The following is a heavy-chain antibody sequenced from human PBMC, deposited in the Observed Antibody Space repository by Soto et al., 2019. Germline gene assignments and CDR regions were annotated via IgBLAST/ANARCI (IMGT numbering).Heavy chain of an antibody. Sequence: GASVKVSCKASGYIFTDYYIHWVRQAPGQGLEWMGWINPDSGDTSYAQKFQGRVTMTRDTSTNTVYMELTTLRPDDTAVYFCARSSWRIFGVVIGWFDSWGQGTLVTVSS. V-gene: IGHV1-2*02. CDR1: GYIFTDYY. D-gene: IGHD3-3*01. CDR3: ARSSWRIFGVVIGWFDS. CDR2: INPDSGDT. J-gene: IGHJ5*01.